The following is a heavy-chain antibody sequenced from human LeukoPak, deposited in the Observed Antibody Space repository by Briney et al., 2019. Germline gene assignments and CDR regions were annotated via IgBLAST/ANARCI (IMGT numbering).Heavy chain of an antibody. Sequence: PSETLSLTCTVYGGSFIGYYWSWIRQPPGKGLEWIGEINHSGSTNYNPSLKSRVTISVDTSQNQFSLKLSSVTAADTAVYYCARGANFYYYGMDVWGQGTTVTVSS. CDR2: INHSGST. CDR3: ARGANFYYYGMDV. J-gene: IGHJ6*02. CDR1: GGSFIGYY. V-gene: IGHV4-34*01.